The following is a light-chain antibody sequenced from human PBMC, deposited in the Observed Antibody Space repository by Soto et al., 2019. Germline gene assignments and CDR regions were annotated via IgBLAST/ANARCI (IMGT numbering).Light chain of an antibody. CDR3: QQYNNWPGT. CDR2: GAS. CDR1: QSVCRG. J-gene: IGKJ1*01. V-gene: IGKV3-15*01. Sequence: LTQSPGTLSLSPGERATLSCRASQSVCRGCLAWYQQRPGQAPRLLIYGASTRAAGIPVRFSGSGSGTEFTLTISSLQSEDFAVYSCQQYNNWPGTFGQGTKVDIK.